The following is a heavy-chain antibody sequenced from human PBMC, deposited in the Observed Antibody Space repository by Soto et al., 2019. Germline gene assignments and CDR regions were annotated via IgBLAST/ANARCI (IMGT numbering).Heavy chain of an antibody. Sequence: GGSLRLSCAASGFICSSYDMSWVRQAPGKGLDWVSTILAGGSTYYADSEKGRFTISRDRSTNTVFLQMNSLTAGDTAVYYCAKATATGGGAFDFCGQGTMVTVSS. CDR2: ILAGGST. CDR3: AKATATGGGAFDF. CDR1: GFICSSYD. D-gene: IGHD2-8*02. J-gene: IGHJ3*01. V-gene: IGHV3-23*01.